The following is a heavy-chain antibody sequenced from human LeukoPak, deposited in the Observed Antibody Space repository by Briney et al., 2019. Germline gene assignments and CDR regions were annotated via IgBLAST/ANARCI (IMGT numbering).Heavy chain of an antibody. CDR3: ARGAPIDY. CDR1: GFTFSNTW. V-gene: IGHV3-74*01. J-gene: IGHJ4*02. CDR2: IYNDETSA. Sequence: GSLRLSCAASGFTFSNTWMYWVRQRPGKGLVWVLRIYNDETSATYADSVKGRFTISRDNAKNTLYLQMDSLRVDDTAVYYCARGAPIDYWGQGTLVTVSS.